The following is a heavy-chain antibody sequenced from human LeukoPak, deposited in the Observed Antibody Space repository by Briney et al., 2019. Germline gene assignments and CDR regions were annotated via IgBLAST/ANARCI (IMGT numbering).Heavy chain of an antibody. CDR1: GFTFSSYA. J-gene: IGHJ4*01. Sequence: PGGSLRLSRAAAGFTFSSYAMNCVRQPPGNGLEWVSAISDGGDSTYYAYSVKGRFTISRDNSKNTMYLQMNSLRAGDTAVYYCAKRRYCNSVSCHDFDYWGHGTLVTVST. D-gene: IGHD2/OR15-2a*01. CDR3: AKRRYCNSVSCHDFDY. CDR2: ISDGGDST. V-gene: IGHV3-23*01.